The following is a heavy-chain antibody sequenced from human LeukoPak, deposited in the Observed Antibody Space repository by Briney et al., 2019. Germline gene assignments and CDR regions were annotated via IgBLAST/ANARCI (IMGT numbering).Heavy chain of an antibody. V-gene: IGHV3-53*01. CDR2: IYSGGST. Sequence: TGGSLRLSCAASGFTVSSNYMSWVRQAPGKGLEWVSVIYSGGSTYYADSVKGRFTISRDNSKNTLYLQMNSLRAEDTAVYYCARDAIDSSGYTAEYFQHWGQGTLVTVSS. CDR1: GFTVSSNY. D-gene: IGHD3-22*01. J-gene: IGHJ1*01. CDR3: ARDAIDSSGYTAEYFQH.